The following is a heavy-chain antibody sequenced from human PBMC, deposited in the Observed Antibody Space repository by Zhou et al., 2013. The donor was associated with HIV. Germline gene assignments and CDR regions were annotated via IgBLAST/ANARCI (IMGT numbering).Heavy chain of an antibody. J-gene: IGHJ6*02. V-gene: IGHV1-8*03. CDR3: AAGSITMVRGVLIYYYYGMDV. Sequence: QVQLVQSGAEVKEPGASVKVSCRASGYTFTDYDVNWVRQAAGQGLEWMGWMTPESGNTGYAQKFQGRITITRDTSVSTTYMELTSLRSEDTAVYYCAAGSITMVRGVLIYYYYGMDVWGQGTTVTVSS. CDR2: MTPESGNT. CDR1: GYTFTDYD. D-gene: IGHD3-10*01.